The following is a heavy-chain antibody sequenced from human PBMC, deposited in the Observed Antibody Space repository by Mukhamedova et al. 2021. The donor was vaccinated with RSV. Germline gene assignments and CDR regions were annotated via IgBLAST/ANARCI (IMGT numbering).Heavy chain of an antibody. CDR2: ISGSGGST. Sequence: RQAPGKGLEWVSGISGSGGSTYYADSVKGRFTISRDNSKNTLYLQMNSLRAEDTAVYYCAKRRSSSWGFDYWGQGTLVTGSS. V-gene: IGHV3-23*01. J-gene: IGHJ4*02. D-gene: IGHD6-13*01. CDR3: AKRRSSSWGFDY.